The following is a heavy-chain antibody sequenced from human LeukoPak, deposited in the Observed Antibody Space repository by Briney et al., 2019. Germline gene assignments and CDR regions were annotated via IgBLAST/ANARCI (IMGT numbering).Heavy chain of an antibody. CDR3: ARDPDYYGMDV. V-gene: IGHV3-53*01. J-gene: IGHJ6*02. Sequence: GGSLRLSCAASGFTVSSNYMSWVRQAPGKGLEWVSVIYSGGSTYYADSAKGRFTISRNNSTNTLYLQMNSLRAEDTAVYFCARDPDYYGMDVWGQGTTVTVSS. D-gene: IGHD3-10*01. CDR2: IYSGGST. CDR1: GFTVSSNY.